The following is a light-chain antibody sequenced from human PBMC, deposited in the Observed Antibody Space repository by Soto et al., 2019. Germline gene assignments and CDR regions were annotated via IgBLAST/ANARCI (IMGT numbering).Light chain of an antibody. V-gene: IGKV1-27*01. CDR1: QDISSY. Sequence: DIQVTKSPSYMSTSLVDIVPMICRASQDISSYLAWYQQAAGKVPKHLIYGASKLQSGVPSRFRGGGSGTNFTLTISSLQPDDVGTYYCQNYNSAPITFGQGTRLEIK. J-gene: IGKJ5*01. CDR3: QNYNSAPIT. CDR2: GAS.